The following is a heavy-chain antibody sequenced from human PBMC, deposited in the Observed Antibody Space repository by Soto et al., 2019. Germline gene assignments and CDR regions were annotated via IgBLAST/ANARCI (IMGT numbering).Heavy chain of an antibody. V-gene: IGHV3-23*01. D-gene: IGHD2-2*01. Sequence: GGSLRLSCAASRFTFSRYAMCWVRQAPGKWLEWVSSISVSGGSTYYADSVKGRFTISRDNSKNTLYLQMNSLRAEDTAVYYCAKDGYSITRNKPLDYWGQGTLVNVSS. CDR1: RFTFSRYA. J-gene: IGHJ4*02. CDR2: ISVSGGST. CDR3: AKDGYSITRNKPLDY.